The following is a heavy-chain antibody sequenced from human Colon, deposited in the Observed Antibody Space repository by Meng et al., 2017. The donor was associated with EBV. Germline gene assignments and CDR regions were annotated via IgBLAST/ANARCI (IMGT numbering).Heavy chain of an antibody. CDR1: GGSINSGSHY. D-gene: IGHD2-8*02. J-gene: IGHJ4*02. V-gene: IGHV4-39*02. Sequence: QWRLKESGPGLVKPSETLSLTCSLSGGSINSGSHYWAWIRQPPGKGLEWVGTINYSGTTYSNPSLKSRITLSVDTSNNDFSLKMTSVTAADTALYYCVRLVGLPGYYFDVWGQGALVTVSS. CDR2: INYSGTT. CDR3: VRLVGLPGYYFDV.